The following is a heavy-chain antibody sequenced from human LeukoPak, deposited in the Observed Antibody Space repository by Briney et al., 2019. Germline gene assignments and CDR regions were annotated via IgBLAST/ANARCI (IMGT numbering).Heavy chain of an antibody. D-gene: IGHD6-19*01. CDR1: KFTFSSYW. J-gene: IGHJ4*02. CDR3: ARDFGQAVAGELDY. Sequence: GGSLRLSCAASKFTFSSYWMSWVRQAPGKGLEWVASIKYDGSVKLYVDSLKGRFTISRDNAKNSLFLQMNSLRDEDTAVYYCARDFGQAVAGELDYWGQGTLVTVSS. CDR2: IKYDGSVK. V-gene: IGHV3-7*01.